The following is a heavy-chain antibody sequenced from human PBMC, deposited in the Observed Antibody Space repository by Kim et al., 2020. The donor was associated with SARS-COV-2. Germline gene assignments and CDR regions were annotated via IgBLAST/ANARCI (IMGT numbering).Heavy chain of an antibody. D-gene: IGHD3-22*01. CDR2: IYYSGST. CDR1: GGSISSGDYY. J-gene: IGHJ4*02. CDR3: ARARITMIVVVTHFDY. Sequence: SETLSLTFTVSGGSISSGDYYWSWIRQPPGKGLEWIGYIYYSGSTYYNPSLKSRVTISVDTSKNQFSLKLSSVTAADTAVYYCARARITMIVVVTHFDYWGQGTLVTVSS. V-gene: IGHV4-30-4*01.